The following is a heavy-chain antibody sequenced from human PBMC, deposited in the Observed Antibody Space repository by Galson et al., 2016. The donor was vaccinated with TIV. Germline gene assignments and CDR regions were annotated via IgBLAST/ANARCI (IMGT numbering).Heavy chain of an antibody. CDR2: IYPADSDT. V-gene: IGHV5-51*01. CDR1: GYSFSTYW. J-gene: IGHJ4*02. CDR3: ARGGTATTPPGFDD. D-gene: IGHD4-17*01. Sequence: QSGAEVKKPGESLKISCKGSGYSFSTYWIAWVRQMPGKGLGWMGNIYPADSDTKYSPSFQGQVTISADKSITTAYLQWTSLKASDTAMDYCARGGTATTPPGFDDWGQGSLVAVSS.